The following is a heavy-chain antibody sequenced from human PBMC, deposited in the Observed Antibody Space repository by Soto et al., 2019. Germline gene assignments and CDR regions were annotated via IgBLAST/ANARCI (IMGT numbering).Heavy chain of an antibody. CDR1: FGPLVSHA. V-gene: IGHV3-23*01. D-gene: IGHD3-10*01. J-gene: IGHJ5*02. CDR3: SFLIYQLLLRAFLFP. Sequence: GESLRVSYAASFGPLVSHAMSWVRQAPGKGLEWLATITGTGGSTYYTDSVKGRFTISRDNSKNTLYLQMNSLRAEDTAVYYGSFLIYQLLLRAFLFPW. CDR2: ITGTGGST.